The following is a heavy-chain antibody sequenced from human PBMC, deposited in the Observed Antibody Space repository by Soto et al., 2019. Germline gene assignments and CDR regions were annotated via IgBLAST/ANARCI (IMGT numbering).Heavy chain of an antibody. CDR1: GGSISSGGYY. V-gene: IGHV4-31*02. J-gene: IGHJ3*02. CDR3: ARHRRTSHPIDAFDI. D-gene: IGHD2-2*01. CDR2: IYYSGST. Sequence: SETLSLTCTVSGGSISSGGYYWSWIRQHPGKGLEWIGYIYYSGSTNYNPSLKSRVTISVDTSKNQFSLKLSSVTAADTAVYYCARHRRTSHPIDAFDIWGQGTMVTV.